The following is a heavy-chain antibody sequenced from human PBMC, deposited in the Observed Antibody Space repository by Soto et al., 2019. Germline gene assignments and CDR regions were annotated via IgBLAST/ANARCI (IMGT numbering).Heavy chain of an antibody. CDR3: ARERNNYYGY. CDR1: GDSFTGYY. V-gene: IGHV1-2*04. Sequence: ASVKVSCEACGDSFTGYYMHWVRQAPGQGLEWMGWINPNSGGTNYAQKFQGWVTMTRDTSISTAYMELSRLRSDDTAVYYCARERNNYYGYWGQGTLVTVSS. D-gene: IGHD3-22*01. CDR2: INPNSGGT. J-gene: IGHJ4*02.